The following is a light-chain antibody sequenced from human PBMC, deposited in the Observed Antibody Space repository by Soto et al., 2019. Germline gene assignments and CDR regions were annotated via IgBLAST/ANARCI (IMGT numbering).Light chain of an antibody. Sequence: QSALTQPASVSGSPGQSITISCTGTSSDVGGYNYVSWYQQHPDKAPKLMIYEVSNRPSGVSNRFSGSKSGNTASLTISGLQAEDEADYYCSLYTSSTTVVFGGGTKLTVL. CDR1: SSDVGGYNY. V-gene: IGLV2-14*01. CDR2: EVS. CDR3: SLYTSSTTVV. J-gene: IGLJ2*01.